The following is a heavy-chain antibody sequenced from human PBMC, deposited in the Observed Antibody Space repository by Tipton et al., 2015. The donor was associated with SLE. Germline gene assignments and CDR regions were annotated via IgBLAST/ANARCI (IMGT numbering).Heavy chain of an antibody. CDR2: MNSDGGST. V-gene: IGHV3-74*01. D-gene: IGHD1-26*01. CDR1: GFTFSRFE. J-gene: IGHJ4*02. CDR3: ARPVVGATGYFDS. Sequence: SLRLSCAASGFTFSRFEMTWVRQAPGKGLVWVSRMNSDGGSTNYADSVKGRFTISRDNAKNTLYLRMNSLRAEDTAVYYCARPVVGATGYFDSWGQGTLVTVSS.